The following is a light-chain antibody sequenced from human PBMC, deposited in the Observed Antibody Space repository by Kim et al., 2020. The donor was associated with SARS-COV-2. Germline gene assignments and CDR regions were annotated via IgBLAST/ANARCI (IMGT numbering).Light chain of an antibody. CDR3: QQYGSSPRT. CDR1: QSVRSSY. V-gene: IGKV3-20*01. J-gene: IGKJ1*01. CDR2: GAS. Sequence: APGERATLSCRASQSVRSSYLAWYQQKPGQAPRLLIYGASSRATGIPDRFSGSGSGTDFTLTISRLEPEDFAAYYCQQYGSSPRTFGLGTKVDIK.